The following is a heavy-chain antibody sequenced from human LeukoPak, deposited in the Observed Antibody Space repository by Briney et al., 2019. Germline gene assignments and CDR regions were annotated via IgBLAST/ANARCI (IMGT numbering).Heavy chain of an antibody. CDR2: IYYSGST. CDR3: ARHVAGYSSGWYIDY. V-gene: IGHV4-39*01. J-gene: IGHJ4*02. Sequence: SETLSLTCTVSGGSISSSSSYWGWIRQPPGKGLEWIGSIYYSGSTYYNPSLKSRVTISVDTSKNQFSLKLSSVTAADTAVYYCARHVAGYSSGWYIDYWGQGTLVTVSS. CDR1: GGSISSSSSY. D-gene: IGHD6-19*01.